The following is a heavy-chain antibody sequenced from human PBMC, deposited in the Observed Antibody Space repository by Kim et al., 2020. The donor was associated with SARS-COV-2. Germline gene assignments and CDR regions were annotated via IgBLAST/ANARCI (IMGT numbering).Heavy chain of an antibody. J-gene: IGHJ6*03. Sequence: ASVKVSCKASGYTFASYYMHWVRQAPGQGLEWMGIINPSGGSTSYAQKFQGRVTMTRDTSTSTVYMELSSLRSEDTAVYYCAREMSIAARGYYYYYMDVWGKGTTVTVSS. CDR1: GYTFASYY. CDR2: INPSGGST. CDR3: AREMSIAARGYYYYYMDV. D-gene: IGHD6-6*01. V-gene: IGHV1-46*01.